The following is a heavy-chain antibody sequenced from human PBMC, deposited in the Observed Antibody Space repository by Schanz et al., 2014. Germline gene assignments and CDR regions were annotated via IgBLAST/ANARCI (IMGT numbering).Heavy chain of an antibody. CDR1: SASIRTYY. CDR3: ARGRVVPAAPEFDY. CDR2: IYYSGST. D-gene: IGHD2-2*01. J-gene: IGHJ4*02. Sequence: QVQLPESGPGLVKPSETLSPTCTASSASIRTYYWSWIRQPPGKGLEWIGYIYYSGSTTYNPSLKSRVTISVDTSKKQFSLNLSSVTAADTAVYYCARGRVVPAAPEFDYWGQGILVTVSS. V-gene: IGHV4-59*01.